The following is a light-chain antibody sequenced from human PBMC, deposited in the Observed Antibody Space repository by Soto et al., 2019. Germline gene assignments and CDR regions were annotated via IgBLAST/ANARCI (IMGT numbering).Light chain of an antibody. CDR2: EVS. CDR1: SSDVGGYNY. CDR3: SSYTSSSTYV. V-gene: IGLV2-14*01. Sequence: QSFLTQRASLSGSPGQSITISCTGTSSDVGGYNYVSWYQHHPGKAPKLMIYEVSNRPSGVSNRFSGSKSGNTASLTISGLQAEDEADYYCSSYTSSSTYVFGTGTKVTVL. J-gene: IGLJ1*01.